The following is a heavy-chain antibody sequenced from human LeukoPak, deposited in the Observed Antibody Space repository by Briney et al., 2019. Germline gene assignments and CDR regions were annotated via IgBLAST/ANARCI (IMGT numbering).Heavy chain of an antibody. CDR2: ISYDGSNE. D-gene: IGHD3-10*01. CDR3: AKDRGDYYGSGSYYDY. V-gene: IGHV3-30*18. Sequence: GRSLRLSCAASGFTFSSYGMHWVRQAPGKGLEWVAVISYDGSNEYYADSVKGRFTISRDNSKNTLYLQMNSLRAEDTAVYYCAKDRGDYYGSGSYYDYWGQGTLVTVSS. CDR1: GFTFSSYG. J-gene: IGHJ4*02.